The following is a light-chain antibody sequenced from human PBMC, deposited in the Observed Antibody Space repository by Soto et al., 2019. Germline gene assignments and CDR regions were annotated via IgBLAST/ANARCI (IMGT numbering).Light chain of an antibody. CDR2: KAS. V-gene: IGKV1-5*03. J-gene: IGKJ1*01. Sequence: EIRMTQSPSTVSASVGDRVTITCRASQTISSWLAWYQQKPGKAPKLLIFKASSLQTGVPSKFSGSGSGTEFTLTISSLQPDDFATYYCQQYDSYPWTFGQGTKVDIK. CDR1: QTISSW. CDR3: QQYDSYPWT.